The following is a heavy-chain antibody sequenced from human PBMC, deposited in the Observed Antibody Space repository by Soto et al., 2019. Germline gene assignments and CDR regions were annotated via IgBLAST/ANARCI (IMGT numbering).Heavy chain of an antibody. CDR2: TYYKSKWYY. V-gene: IGHV6-1*01. D-gene: IGHD1-1*01. CDR3: ARGSWDDVSGHYYMDV. CDR1: GDSVSSNSAG. J-gene: IGHJ6*03. Sequence: SQTLSLTCDISGDSVSSNSAGWNWIRQTPSRGLEWLGRTYYKSKWYYTYAASVKSRITVSPDTSKNQFSLQLTSVTPEDTAVYYCARGSWDDVSGHYYMDVWDKGTTVNVSS.